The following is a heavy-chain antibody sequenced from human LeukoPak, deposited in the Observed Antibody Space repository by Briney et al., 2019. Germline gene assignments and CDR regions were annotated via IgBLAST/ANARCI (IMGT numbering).Heavy chain of an antibody. D-gene: IGHD4/OR15-4a*01. CDR3: ARRAGAYSHPYDY. CDR1: GFTFSDYG. Sequence: PGGSLRLSCAASGFTFSDYGMNWVRQAPGKGLEWVSSISNTSSHTYYADSLKGRFTISRDNAKNSLFLQMNSLRAEDTAVYYCARRAGAYSHPYDYWGQGTLVTVSS. J-gene: IGHJ4*02. V-gene: IGHV3-21*04. CDR2: ISNTSSHT.